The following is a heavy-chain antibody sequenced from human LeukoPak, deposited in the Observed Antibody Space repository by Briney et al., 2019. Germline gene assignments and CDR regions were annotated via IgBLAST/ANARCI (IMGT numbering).Heavy chain of an antibody. J-gene: IGHJ4*02. CDR2: IYYSGST. D-gene: IGHD5-18*01. V-gene: IGHV4-59*01. CDR3: ARVNSAMVDY. CDR1: GGSISSYY. Sequence: PSETLSLTCTVSGGSISSYYWSWIRQPPGKGPEWIGYIYYSGSTNYNPSLKSRVTISVDTSKNQFSLKLSSVTAADTAVYYCARVNSAMVDYWGQGTLVTVSS.